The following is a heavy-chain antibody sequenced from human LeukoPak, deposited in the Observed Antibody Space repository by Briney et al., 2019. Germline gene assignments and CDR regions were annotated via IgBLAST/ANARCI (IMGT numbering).Heavy chain of an antibody. Sequence: PGGSLRLSCAASGFSFSAYTMSWVRQAPGKGLEWVSVISGFGTFYADSVKGRFTISRDDSKNTLYLQMNSLRADDTAVYYCAKDSTAYNGVYDAFDVWGQGTMVTVSS. CDR3: AKDSTAYNGVYDAFDV. J-gene: IGHJ3*01. V-gene: IGHV3-23*01. CDR1: GFSFSAYT. D-gene: IGHD1-1*01. CDR2: ISGFGT.